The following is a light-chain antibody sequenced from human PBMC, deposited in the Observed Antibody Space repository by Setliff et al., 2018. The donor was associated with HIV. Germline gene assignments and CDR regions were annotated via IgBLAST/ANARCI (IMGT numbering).Light chain of an antibody. CDR3: SSYTSSSTYV. V-gene: IGLV2-14*01. J-gene: IGLJ1*01. CDR2: DVS. CDR1: SSDVGGYNY. Sequence: QSVLTQPAPVSGSPGQSITISCTGTSSDVGGYNYVSWYQRHPGKAPKLMIYDVSNRPSGVSNRFSGSKSGNTASLTISGLQAEDEADYYCSSYTSSSTYVFGTGTKGTVL.